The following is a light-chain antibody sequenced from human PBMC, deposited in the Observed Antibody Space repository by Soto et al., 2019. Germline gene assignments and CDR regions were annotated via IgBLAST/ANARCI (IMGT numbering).Light chain of an antibody. Sequence: QVTHSPSSLVAFLGGTITTICRASQGISSYLAWYQQKPGKAPKLLIYAASTLQSGVPSRFSGSGSGTDFTLTITSLRPEDFATYWCQQSYNTPVTFGQGTRLEIK. CDR3: QQSYNTPVT. CDR1: QGISSY. CDR2: AAS. J-gene: IGKJ5*01. V-gene: IGKV1-39*01.